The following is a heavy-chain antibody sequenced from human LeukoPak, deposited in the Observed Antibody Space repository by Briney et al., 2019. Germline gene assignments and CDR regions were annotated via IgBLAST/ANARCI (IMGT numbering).Heavy chain of an antibody. CDR2: ISYDGSNK. Sequence: GGSLRLSCAASGFTFSSYAMHWVRQAPGKGLEWVAVISYDGSNKYYADSVKGRSTISRDNSKNTLYLQMNSLRAEDTAVYYCARVSLRFLEWFSMDVWGQGTTVTVSS. CDR1: GFTFSSYA. J-gene: IGHJ6*02. CDR3: ARVSLRFLEWFSMDV. V-gene: IGHV3-30-3*01. D-gene: IGHD3-3*01.